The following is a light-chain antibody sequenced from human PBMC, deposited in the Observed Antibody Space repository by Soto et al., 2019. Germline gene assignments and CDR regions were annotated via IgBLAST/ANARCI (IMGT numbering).Light chain of an antibody. Sequence: DIQMTQSPSSLSASVGDRVTITCRASQSISSYLNWYQQKPGKAPKLLIYAASSLQSGVPSRFSXTGSGTDFTLTISSLQPEDFATYDCQQSYSTPPVLFTFGPGTKVDIK. J-gene: IGKJ3*01. CDR3: QQSYSTPPVLFT. CDR2: AAS. V-gene: IGKV1-39*01. CDR1: QSISSY.